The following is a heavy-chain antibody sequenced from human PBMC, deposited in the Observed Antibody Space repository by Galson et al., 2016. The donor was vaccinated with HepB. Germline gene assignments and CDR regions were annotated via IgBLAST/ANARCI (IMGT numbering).Heavy chain of an antibody. V-gene: IGHV1-24*01. J-gene: IGHJ6*02. CDR2: FDPEDGET. CDR3: ATDSRNYYGMDV. CDR1: GYTLTELS. Sequence: SVKVSCKVSGYTLTELSMHWVRRAPGKGLEWMGGFDPEDGETIYAQKFQGRVTMTEDTSTDTASMELSSLRSEDTAVYYCATDSRNYYGMDVWGQGTTVTVSS.